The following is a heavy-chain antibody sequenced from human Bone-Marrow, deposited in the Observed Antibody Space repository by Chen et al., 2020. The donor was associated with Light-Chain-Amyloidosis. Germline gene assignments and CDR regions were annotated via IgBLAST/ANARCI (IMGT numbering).Heavy chain of an antibody. J-gene: IGHJ4*02. Sequence: QVQLQQWGAGLLKPSETLSLTCAVSAGPFRAYYWSWIRQPPGKGLEWIGDVNHSGRTNYSPSLKSRLTISIDTSKKQFSLKLTSVTAADTAFYYCAKIMRGGSYYFDPWGQGTLVTVSS. CDR3: AKIMRGGSYYFDP. CDR1: AGPFRAYY. D-gene: IGHD1-26*01. V-gene: IGHV4-34*01. CDR2: VNHSGRT.